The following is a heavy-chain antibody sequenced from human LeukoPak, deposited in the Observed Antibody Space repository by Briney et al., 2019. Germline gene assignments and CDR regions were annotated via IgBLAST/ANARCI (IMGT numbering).Heavy chain of an antibody. Sequence: ASVKVSCKASGYTFSSYVISWVRQAPGQGLEWMGWISAYNGNTNYAQKLQGRVTMTTDTSTSTAYMELRSLRSDDTAVYHCARDETYYYDSSGYCDFWGQGTLVTVSS. CDR3: ARDETYYYDSSGYCDF. J-gene: IGHJ4*02. D-gene: IGHD3-22*01. CDR1: GYTFSSYV. V-gene: IGHV1-18*01. CDR2: ISAYNGNT.